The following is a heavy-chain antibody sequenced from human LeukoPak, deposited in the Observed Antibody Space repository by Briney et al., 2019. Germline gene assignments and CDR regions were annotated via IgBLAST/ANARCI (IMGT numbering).Heavy chain of an antibody. CDR3: ASLSVWSLSVYSSGWYRHGMDV. CDR2: INPNSGGT. V-gene: IGHV1-2*02. Sequence: ASVKVSCKASGYTFTGYYMHWVRQAPGQGLEWMGWINPNSGGTNYAQKFQGRVTMTRDRSISTAYMELSRLRSDDTAVYYCASLSVWSLSVYSSGWYRHGMDVWGQGTTVTVSS. CDR1: GYTFTGYY. D-gene: IGHD6-19*01. J-gene: IGHJ6*02.